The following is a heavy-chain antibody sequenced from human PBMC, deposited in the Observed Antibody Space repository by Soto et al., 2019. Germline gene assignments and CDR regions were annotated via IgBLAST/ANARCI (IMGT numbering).Heavy chain of an antibody. V-gene: IGHV3-30-3*01. D-gene: IGHD2-15*01. Sequence: QVQLVESGGGVVQPGRSLRLSCAASGFTFSSYAMHWVRQAPGKGLEWVAVISYDGSNKYYADSVKGRFTISRDNSKNTLYLQMNSLRAEDTAVYYCAREYYPGYCSGGSGYSFAYWGQGTLVTVSS. CDR1: GFTFSSYA. CDR3: AREYYPGYCSGGSGYSFAY. CDR2: ISYDGSNK. J-gene: IGHJ4*02.